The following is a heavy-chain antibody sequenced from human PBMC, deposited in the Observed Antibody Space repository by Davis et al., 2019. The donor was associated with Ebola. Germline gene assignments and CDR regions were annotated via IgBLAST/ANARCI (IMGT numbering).Heavy chain of an antibody. J-gene: IGHJ4*02. D-gene: IGHD2/OR15-2a*01. CDR2: INPSGGTT. CDR3: VRDSTSFDY. CDR1: GYTLVSYY. Sequence: ASVKVSCKASGYTLVSYYAHWVRQAPGQGLEWMGIINPSGGTTTYAQKFQGRVTMTRDTSTNTLYMELSSLTSGDTAVYYCVRDSTSFDYWGQGTLVTVSS. V-gene: IGHV1-46*01.